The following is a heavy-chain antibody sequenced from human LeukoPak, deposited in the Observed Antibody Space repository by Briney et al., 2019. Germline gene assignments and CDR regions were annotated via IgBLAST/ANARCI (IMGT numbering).Heavy chain of an antibody. CDR3: ARFKDYYYYMDV. J-gene: IGHJ6*03. V-gene: IGHV4-59*01. CDR2: IYYSGST. Sequence: SETLSLTCAVYGGSFSGYYWSWIRQPPGKGLEWIGYIYYSGSTNYNPSLKSRVTISVDTSKNQFSLKLSSVTAADTAVYYCARFKDYYYYMDVWGKGTTVTISS. CDR1: GGSFSGYY.